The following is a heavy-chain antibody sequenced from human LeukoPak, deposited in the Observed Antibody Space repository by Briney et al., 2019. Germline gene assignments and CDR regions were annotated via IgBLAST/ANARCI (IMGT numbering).Heavy chain of an antibody. J-gene: IGHJ3*02. V-gene: IGHV3-30-3*01. CDR1: GFTFSSYA. D-gene: IGHD3-3*01. CDR3: ARDRITIFGVVSRESSDAFDI. CDR2: ISYDGSNK. Sequence: GGSLRLSCAASGFTFSSYAMHWVRQAPGKGLEWVAVISYDGSNKYYADSVKGRFTISRDNSKNTLYLQMNSLRAEDTAVYYCARDRITIFGVVSRESSDAFDIWGQGTMVTVSS.